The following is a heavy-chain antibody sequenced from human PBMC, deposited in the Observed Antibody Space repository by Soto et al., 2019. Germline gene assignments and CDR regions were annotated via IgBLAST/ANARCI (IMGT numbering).Heavy chain of an antibody. Sequence: SETLSLTCTVSGGSINSGDYYWSWIRQPPGKGLEWIGYISYSGTTYYKPSLRSRITISLDTSKNQFSLRLASVTAADTAVYYCARPNYDYVWGSYRFDYWGQGTRVTVSS. D-gene: IGHD3-16*02. CDR1: GGSINSGDYY. J-gene: IGHJ4*02. CDR3: ARPNYDYVWGSYRFDY. CDR2: ISYSGTT. V-gene: IGHV4-30-4*01.